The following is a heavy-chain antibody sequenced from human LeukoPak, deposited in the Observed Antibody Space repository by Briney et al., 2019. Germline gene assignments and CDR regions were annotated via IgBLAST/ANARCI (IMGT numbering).Heavy chain of an antibody. Sequence: SETLSLTCSVSGGSISSYYWSWIRQPPGKGLEWIGYIYYSGSTNYNPSLKSRVTISVDTSKNQFSLKLSSVTAADTAVYYCARGGGPKYYDILTGGFDYWGQGTLVTVSS. V-gene: IGHV4-59*01. CDR3: ARGGGPKYYDILTGGFDY. J-gene: IGHJ4*02. D-gene: IGHD3-9*01. CDR2: IYYSGST. CDR1: GGSISSYY.